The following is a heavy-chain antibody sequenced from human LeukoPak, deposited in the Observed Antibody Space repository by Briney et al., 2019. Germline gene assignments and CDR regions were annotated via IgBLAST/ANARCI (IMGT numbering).Heavy chain of an antibody. D-gene: IGHD3-22*01. V-gene: IGHV1-18*01. CDR2: ISAYNCNK. CDR3: ARDRYYYDSSGYTTFDY. CDR1: GYTFTSYG. Sequence: ASVKVSCKASGYTFTSYGISWVRQAPGQGLEWMGWISAYNCNKNYAQKLQGRVTMTTDTSTSPAYLELRSLRSDDRHGYVCARDRYYYDSSGYTTFDYWGQGTLVTVSS. J-gene: IGHJ4*02.